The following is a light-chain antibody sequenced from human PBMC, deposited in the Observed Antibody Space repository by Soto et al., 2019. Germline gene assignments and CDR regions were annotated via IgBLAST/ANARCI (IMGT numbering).Light chain of an antibody. Sequence: DIQLTQSPSFLSASVGDRVTITCRASQGISSYLAWYQQKPGKAPKLLIYAASTLQSGVPSRFSGSGSGTAFTLTISSLQPEDFATYYCQQLNSYPLPFGPGTKVHIK. J-gene: IGKJ3*01. CDR1: QGISSY. CDR2: AAS. V-gene: IGKV1-9*01. CDR3: QQLNSYPLP.